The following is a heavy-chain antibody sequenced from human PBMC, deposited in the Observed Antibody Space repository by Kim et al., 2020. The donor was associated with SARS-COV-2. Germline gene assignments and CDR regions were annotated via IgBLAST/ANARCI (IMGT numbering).Heavy chain of an antibody. CDR3: ARDGTLIVGGPFDY. D-gene: IGHD1-26*01. CDR1: GFTFSSYA. J-gene: IGHJ4*02. V-gene: IGHV3-30-3*01. CDR2: ISYDGSNK. Sequence: GGSLRLSCAASGFTFSSYAMHWVRQAPGKGLEWVAVISYDGSNKYYADSVKGRFTISRDNSKNTLYLQMNSLRAEDTAVYYCARDGTLIVGGPFDYWGQGTLVTVSS.